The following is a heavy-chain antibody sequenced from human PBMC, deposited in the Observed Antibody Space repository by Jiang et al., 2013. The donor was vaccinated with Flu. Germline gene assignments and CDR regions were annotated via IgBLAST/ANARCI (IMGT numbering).Heavy chain of an antibody. CDR2: INAANGNT. D-gene: IGHD3-10*01. CDR1: GYTFTNYA. Sequence: SGAEVKKPGASVKVSCKASGYTFTNYAMHWVRQAPGQRLEWMGWINAANGNTKYSEKFQGRVTITRDTSASTVYMEVNSLISEDTAVYYCATFRGVTGWDYWGQGTLGHRLL. CDR3: ATFRGVTGWDY. J-gene: IGHJ4*02. V-gene: IGHV1-3*01.